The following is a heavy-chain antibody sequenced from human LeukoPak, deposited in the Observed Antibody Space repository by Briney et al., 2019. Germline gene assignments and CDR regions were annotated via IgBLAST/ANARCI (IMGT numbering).Heavy chain of an antibody. CDR1: GFTFSDYY. CDR2: ISSSGITI. V-gene: IGHV3-11*04. J-gene: IGHJ1*01. CDR3: AREDRHYYDSSGYYYVRVVMRYFQH. Sequence: GGSLRLSCAASGFTFSDYYMTWIRQAPGKGLEWVSYISSSGITIYYADSVKGRFTISRDNAKNSLYLQMNSLRAEDTAVYYCAREDRHYYDSSGYYYVRVVMRYFQHWGQGSLVTVSS. D-gene: IGHD3-22*01.